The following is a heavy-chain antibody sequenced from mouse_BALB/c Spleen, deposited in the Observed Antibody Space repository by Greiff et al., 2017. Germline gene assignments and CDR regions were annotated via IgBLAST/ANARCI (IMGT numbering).Heavy chain of an antibody. J-gene: IGHJ4*01. CDR2: ISSGGSYT. CDR1: GFTFSSYT. CDR3: TRDGRGNYEDYYAMDY. V-gene: IGHV5-6-4*01. D-gene: IGHD2-1*01. Sequence: EVNVVESGGGLVKPGGSLKLSCAASGFTFSSYTMSWVRQTPEKRLEWVATISSGGSYTYYPDSVKGRFTISRDNAKNTLYLQMSSLKSEDTAMYYCTRDGRGNYEDYYAMDYWGQGTSVTVSS.